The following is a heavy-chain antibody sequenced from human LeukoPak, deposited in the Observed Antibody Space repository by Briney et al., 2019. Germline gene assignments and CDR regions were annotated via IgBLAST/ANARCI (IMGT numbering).Heavy chain of an antibody. CDR2: ISGRGGTT. CDR1: GFTFSTYA. J-gene: IGHJ5*02. CDR3: ARDLVDYGDYAERGGNWFDP. V-gene: IGHV3-23*01. Sequence: GGSLRLSCAASGFTFSTYAMSWVRQAPGKGLEWVSFISGRGGTTYNADSVKGRFTISRDNSKNTLYLQMNSLRADDTAIYHCARDLVDYGDYAERGGNWFDPWGQGTLVTVSS. D-gene: IGHD4-17*01.